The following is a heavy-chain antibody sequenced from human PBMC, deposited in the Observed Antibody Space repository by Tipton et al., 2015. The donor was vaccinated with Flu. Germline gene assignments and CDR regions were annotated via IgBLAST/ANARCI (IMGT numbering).Heavy chain of an antibody. V-gene: IGHV5-51*01. CDR2: IYPDDSDT. Sequence: QSGAEVKKPGESLKISCKASGSSFSTYWIAWVRQMPGKGLEWMGIIYPDDSDTKYSPSFQGQVTFSADKSANAAYLQWSSLKASDTATYFCVRQNCGGDCFPDYWGQGTLVTVSS. D-gene: IGHD2-21*02. J-gene: IGHJ4*02. CDR3: VRQNCGGDCFPDY. CDR1: GSSFSTYW.